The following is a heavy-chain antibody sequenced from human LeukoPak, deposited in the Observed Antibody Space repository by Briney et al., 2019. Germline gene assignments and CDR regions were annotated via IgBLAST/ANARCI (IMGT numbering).Heavy chain of an antibody. V-gene: IGHV1-2*02. CDR2: IIPNSGGT. CDR1: GYTFTSYD. CDR3: ARGQTNYYYYYMDV. Sequence: ASVKVSCKASGYTFTSYDINWVRQATGQGLEWMGWIIPNSGGTSYAQKFQGRVTMTRDTSISTAYMELSRLRSDDTAVYYCARGQTNYYYYYMDVWGKGTTVTVSS. J-gene: IGHJ6*03.